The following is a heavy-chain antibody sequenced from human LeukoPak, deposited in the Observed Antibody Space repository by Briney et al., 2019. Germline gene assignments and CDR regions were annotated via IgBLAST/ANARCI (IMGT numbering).Heavy chain of an antibody. J-gene: IGHJ4*02. V-gene: IGHV4-61*01. D-gene: IGHD3-9*01. CDR1: GGSVSSGSYY. Sequence: PSETLSLTCTVSGGSVSSGSYYWSWTRQPPGEGLGWIGYVYYSGSTNYNPSLKGRATISVDTSKNQFSLKLSSVNAADTAVYYCARVTYYDILTGYFFDYWGQGTLVTVPS. CDR2: VYYSGST. CDR3: ARVTYYDILTGYFFDY.